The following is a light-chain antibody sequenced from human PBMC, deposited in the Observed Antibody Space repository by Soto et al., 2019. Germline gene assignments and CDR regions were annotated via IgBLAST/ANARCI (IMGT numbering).Light chain of an antibody. CDR1: QSVCSNF. V-gene: IGKV3-20*01. J-gene: IGKJ2*01. CDR3: QQYSTSSPRYT. Sequence: EIVLTQSPGTLSLSPGERATLVCRASQSVCSNFLAWYPQKPGQAPRIDIYTASRRSAGIPDRFSGSGSGTDCTLTISSLEPEDFAVYYCQQYSTSSPRYTFGQGTKLEIK. CDR2: TAS.